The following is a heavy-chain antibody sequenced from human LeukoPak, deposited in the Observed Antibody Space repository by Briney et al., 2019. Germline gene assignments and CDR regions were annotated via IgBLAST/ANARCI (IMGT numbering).Heavy chain of an antibody. V-gene: IGHV1-69*13. Sequence: GASVKVSCKASGGTFSSYAISCVLQAPGQGLEWMGGIIPIFGTANYAQKFQGRVTITADESTSTAYMELSSLRSEDTAVYYCARDHYDSSGYPLDYWGQGTLVTVSS. CDR2: IIPIFGTA. D-gene: IGHD3-22*01. J-gene: IGHJ4*02. CDR3: ARDHYDSSGYPLDY. CDR1: GGTFSSYA.